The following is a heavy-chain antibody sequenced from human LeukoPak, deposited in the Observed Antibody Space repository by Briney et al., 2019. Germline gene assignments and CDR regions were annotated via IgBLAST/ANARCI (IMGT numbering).Heavy chain of an antibody. CDR3: ARGYCSSTSCYIYY. CDR2: INHSGST. V-gene: IGHV4-34*01. CDR1: GGSFGGYY. J-gene: IGHJ4*02. D-gene: IGHD2-2*02. Sequence: SETLSLTCAVYGGSFGGYYWSWIRQPPGKGLEWIGEINHSGSTNYNPSLKSRVTISVDTSKNQFSLKLSSVTAADTAVYYCARGYCSSTSCYIYYWGQGTLVTVSS.